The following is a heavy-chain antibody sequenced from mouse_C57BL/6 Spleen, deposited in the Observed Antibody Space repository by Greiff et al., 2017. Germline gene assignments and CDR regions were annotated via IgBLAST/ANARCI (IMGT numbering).Heavy chain of an antibody. V-gene: IGHV1-80*01. CDR1: GYAFSSYW. CDR3: ARDDYGNRDY. J-gene: IGHJ2*01. CDR2: IYPGDGDT. Sequence: QVHVKQSGAELVKPGASVKISCKASGYAFSSYWMNWVKQRPGKGLEWIGQIYPGDGDTNYNGKFKGKATLTADKSSRPAYMQLSSLTSEDSAVNFCARDDYGNRDYWGQGTTLTVSS. D-gene: IGHD2-1*01.